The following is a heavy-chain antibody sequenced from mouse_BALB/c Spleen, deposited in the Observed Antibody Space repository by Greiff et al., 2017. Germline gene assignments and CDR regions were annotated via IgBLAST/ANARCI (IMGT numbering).Heavy chain of an antibody. V-gene: IGHV5-4*02. CDR1: GFTFSDYY. CDR3: AREKGYGNPAWFAY. Sequence: EVMLVESGGGLVKPGGSLKLSCAASGFTFSDYYMYWVRQTPEKRLEWVATISDGGSYTYYPDSVKGRFTISRDNAKNNLYLQMSSLKSEDTAMYYCAREKGYGNPAWFAYWGQGTLVTVSA. D-gene: IGHD2-1*01. J-gene: IGHJ3*01. CDR2: ISDGGSYT.